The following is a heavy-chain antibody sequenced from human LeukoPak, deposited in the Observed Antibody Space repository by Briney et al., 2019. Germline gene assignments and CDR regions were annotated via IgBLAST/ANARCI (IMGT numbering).Heavy chain of an antibody. Sequence: GGSLRLSCAASGFTFSDYYMSWIRQAPGKGLEWVSGISGSGGSTYYADSVKGRFTISRDNSKNTLYLQMYTLRVEDAAVYYCARRTTKSYSGYDDYWGQGTLVTVSS. CDR3: ARRTTKSYSGYDDY. J-gene: IGHJ4*02. CDR2: ISGSGGST. CDR1: GFTFSDYY. D-gene: IGHD5-12*01. V-gene: IGHV3-23*01.